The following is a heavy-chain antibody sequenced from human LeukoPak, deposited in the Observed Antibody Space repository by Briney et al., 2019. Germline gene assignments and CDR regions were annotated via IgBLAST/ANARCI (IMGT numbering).Heavy chain of an antibody. J-gene: IGHJ6*02. CDR3: ARDRHTYCSGGSCYGYGMDV. Sequence: PGRSLRLSCAASGFTFSSYGMHWVRQAPGKGLEWVAVIWYDGSNKYYADSVKGRFTISRDNSKNTLYLQMSSLRAEDTAVYYCARDRHTYCSGGSCYGYGMDVWGQGTTVTVSS. V-gene: IGHV3-33*01. CDR1: GFTFSSYG. D-gene: IGHD2-15*01. CDR2: IWYDGSNK.